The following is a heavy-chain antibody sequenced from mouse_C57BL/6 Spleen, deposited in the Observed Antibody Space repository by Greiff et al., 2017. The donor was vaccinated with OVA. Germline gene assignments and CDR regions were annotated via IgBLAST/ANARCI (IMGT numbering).Heavy chain of an antibody. V-gene: IGHV3-1*01. J-gene: IGHJ2*01. Sequence: EVQRVESGPGMVKPSQSLSLTCTVTGYSITSGYDWHWIRHFPGNKLEWMGYISYSGSTNYNPSLKSRISITHDTSKNHFFLKLNSVTTEDTATYYCARARWLLHFDYWGQGTTLTVSS. CDR1: GYSITSGYD. D-gene: IGHD2-3*01. CDR3: ARARWLLHFDY. CDR2: ISYSGST.